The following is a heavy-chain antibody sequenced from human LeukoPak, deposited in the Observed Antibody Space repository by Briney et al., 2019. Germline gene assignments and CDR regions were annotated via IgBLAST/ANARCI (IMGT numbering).Heavy chain of an antibody. CDR3: ARAVVGAAPGAFDY. CDR1: GFTFSSYA. J-gene: IGHJ4*02. V-gene: IGHV3-30*14. Sequence: GRSLRLSCAASGFTFSSYAMHWVRQAPGKGLEWVAVISYDGSNKYYADSVKGRFTISRDNSKNTLYLQMNSLRAEDTAVYYCARAVVGAAPGAFDYWGQGTLVTVSS. D-gene: IGHD1-26*01. CDR2: ISYDGSNK.